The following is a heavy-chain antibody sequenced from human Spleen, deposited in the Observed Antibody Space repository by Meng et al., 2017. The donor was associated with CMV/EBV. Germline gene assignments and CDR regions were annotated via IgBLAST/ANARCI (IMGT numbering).Heavy chain of an antibody. CDR2: IDDTGRT. V-gene: IGHV4-34*01. Sequence: VYGGSFSGSSWHWIRQPPGMSLEWIGEIDDTGRTKYRPSLNSRVTMLLDTSKKQFSLKLSSVTAADTAVYYCARLTGTVYVHWFDSWGQGTLVTVSS. CDR1: GGSFSGSS. J-gene: IGHJ5*01. CDR3: ARLTGTVYVHWFDS. D-gene: IGHD1-7*01.